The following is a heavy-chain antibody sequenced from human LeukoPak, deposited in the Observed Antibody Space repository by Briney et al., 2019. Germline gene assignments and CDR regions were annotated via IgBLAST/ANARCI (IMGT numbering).Heavy chain of an antibody. V-gene: IGHV4-39*01. Sequence: SETLSLTCTVSGGSISSSSYYWGWIRQPPGKGLEWIGSIYYSGSTYYNPSLKSRVTISVDTSKNQFSLKLSSVTAADTAVYYCARGENCSSTSCFPLDYWGQGTLVTVSS. CDR3: ARGENCSSTSCFPLDY. CDR2: IYYSGST. D-gene: IGHD2-2*01. J-gene: IGHJ4*02. CDR1: GGSISSSSYY.